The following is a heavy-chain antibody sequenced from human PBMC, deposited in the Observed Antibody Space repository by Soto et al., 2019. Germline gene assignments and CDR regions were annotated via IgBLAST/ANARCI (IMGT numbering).Heavy chain of an antibody. Sequence: ATLSLTCTVSGGSISGHYWIWIRQSPGKGLEWTGYIFYTGSANYNPSLKSRVTLSVDTSNNQFSLRLSSVTAADTAVYVGARGQRFSDLFDTWGQGTLVTVSS. D-gene: IGHD3-3*01. CDR2: IFYTGSA. CDR1: GGSISGHY. J-gene: IGHJ5*02. CDR3: ARGQRFSDLFDT. V-gene: IGHV4-59*11.